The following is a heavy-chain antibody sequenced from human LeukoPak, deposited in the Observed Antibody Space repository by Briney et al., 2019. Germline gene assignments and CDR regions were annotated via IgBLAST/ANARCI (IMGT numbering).Heavy chain of an antibody. CDR2: IYYSGST. J-gene: IGHJ4*02. Sequence: SETLSLTCTVSGGSISSSSYYWGWIRQPPGKGLEWIGSIYYSGSTYYNPSLKSRVTISVDTSKNQFSLKLSSVTAADTAVYYCAKKTGATNSDFGYWGQGTLVTVSS. CDR3: AKKTGATNSDFGY. D-gene: IGHD1-26*01. CDR1: GGSISSSSYY. V-gene: IGHV4-39*01.